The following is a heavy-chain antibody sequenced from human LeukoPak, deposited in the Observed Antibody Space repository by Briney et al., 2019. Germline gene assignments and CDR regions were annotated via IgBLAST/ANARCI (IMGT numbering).Heavy chain of an antibody. Sequence: ASVKDSCKASGYTFTSYYIHWVRQAPGQGLEWMAIINPSGGTTSYAQKFQGRLTMTRDTFTSTVYMELSSLRSEDTAVYYCARDHRPSYDSSAYYYPGDYWGQGTLVTVSS. V-gene: IGHV1-46*01. D-gene: IGHD3-22*01. J-gene: IGHJ4*02. CDR1: GYTFTSYY. CDR3: ARDHRPSYDSSAYYYPGDY. CDR2: INPSGGTT.